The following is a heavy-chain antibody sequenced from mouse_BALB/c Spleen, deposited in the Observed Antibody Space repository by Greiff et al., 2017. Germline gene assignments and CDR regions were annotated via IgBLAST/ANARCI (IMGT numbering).Heavy chain of an antibody. CDR1: GFTFSSFG. CDR2: ISSGSSTI. CDR3: ARSPYGNFYYFDY. D-gene: IGHD2-1*01. V-gene: IGHV5-17*02. J-gene: IGHJ2*01. Sequence: EVQRVESGGGLVQPGGSRKLSCAASGFTFSSFGMHWVRQAPEKGLEWVAYISSGSSTIYYADTVKGRFTISRDNPKNTLFLQMTSLRSEDTAMYYCARSPYGNFYYFDYWGQGTTLTVSS.